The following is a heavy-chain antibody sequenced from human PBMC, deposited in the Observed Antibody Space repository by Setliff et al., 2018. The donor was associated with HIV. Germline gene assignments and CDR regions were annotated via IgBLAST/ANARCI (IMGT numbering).Heavy chain of an antibody. J-gene: IGHJ4*02. V-gene: IGHV1-2*06. D-gene: IGHD6-13*01. CDR3: ARGVKGIATTGKYYFDY. Sequence: ASVKVSCKTSGYAFTDYSIHWVRQAPGQGLEWVGRINPDSRGTNYAQTFQGGVTMTRDTSVSTAYMELSRLTSDDTAVFYCARGVKGIATTGKYYFDYWGQGTRVTVSS. CDR1: GYAFTDYS. CDR2: INPDSRGT.